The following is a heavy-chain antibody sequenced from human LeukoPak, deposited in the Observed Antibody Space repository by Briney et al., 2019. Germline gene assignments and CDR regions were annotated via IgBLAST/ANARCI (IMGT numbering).Heavy chain of an antibody. CDR3: ARVETYCSSTSCYQARFDP. D-gene: IGHD2-2*01. J-gene: IGHJ5*02. V-gene: IGHV1-2*02. CDR1: GYTFTGYY. CDR2: INPNSGGT. Sequence: GASVKVSCKASGYTFTGYYMHWVRQAPGQGLEWMGWINPNSGGTNYAQKFQGRVTMTRDTSISTAYMELSRLRSDDTAVYYCARVETYCSSTSCYQARFDPWGQGTLVTVSS.